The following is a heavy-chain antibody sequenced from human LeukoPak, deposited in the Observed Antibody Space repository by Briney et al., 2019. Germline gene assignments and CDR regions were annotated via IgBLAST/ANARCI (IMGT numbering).Heavy chain of an antibody. Sequence: GASVKVSCKASGGTISSYAISWVRQAPGQGLEWMGRIIPILGIANYAHKFQGRVTIPADKSTSTAYKELSSLRSEDTAVYYCARVNSGYDLGWGEYSYYGMDVWGQGTTVTVSS. CDR2: IIPILGIA. J-gene: IGHJ6*02. D-gene: IGHD5-12*01. CDR3: ARVNSGYDLGWGEYSYYGMDV. CDR1: GGTISSYA. V-gene: IGHV1-69*04.